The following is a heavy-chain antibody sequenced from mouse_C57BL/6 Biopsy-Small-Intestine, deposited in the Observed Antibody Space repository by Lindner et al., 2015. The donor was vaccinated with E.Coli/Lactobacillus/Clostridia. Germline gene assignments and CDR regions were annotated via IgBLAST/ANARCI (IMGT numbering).Heavy chain of an antibody. D-gene: IGHD3-1*01. CDR3: ARTGILGATLSQFHD. V-gene: IGHV14-1*02. CDR2: ITTKNGKT. J-gene: IGHJ4*01. Sequence: SVKVSCKASGYSLDDYGITWVRQAPGQGLEWMGWITTKNGKTNSAQKYQGRVTLTSDTSTNTVYMELRSLRSDDTAVYYCARTGILGATLSQFHDWGQGTLVTVSS. CDR1: GYSLDDYG.